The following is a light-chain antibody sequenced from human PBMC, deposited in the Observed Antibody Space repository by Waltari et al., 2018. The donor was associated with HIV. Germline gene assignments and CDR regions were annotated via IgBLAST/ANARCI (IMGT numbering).Light chain of an antibody. J-gene: IGLJ3*02. Sequence: QSVLTPPPSVSAAPGQKVTISCSGSSSTFSNAFVSWYQHLPGAAPKLLIYDNDKRPSGISDRFSGSKSGTSATLGITGLQTGDEADYYCGTWDTSLGAGVFGGGTKLTVL. CDR1: SSTFSNAF. CDR2: DND. V-gene: IGLV1-51*01. CDR3: GTWDTSLGAGV.